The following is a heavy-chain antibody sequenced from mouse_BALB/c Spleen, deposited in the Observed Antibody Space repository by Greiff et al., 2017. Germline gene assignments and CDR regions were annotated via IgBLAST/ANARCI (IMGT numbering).Heavy chain of an antibody. J-gene: IGHJ4*01. CDR2: ISYSGST. CDR3: AREGYDGYYGGYYYAMDY. Sequence: EVQLQESGPGLVKPSQSLSLTCTVTGYSITSDYAWNWIRQFPGNKLEWMGYISYSGSTSYNPSLKSRISITRDTSKNQFFLQLNSVTTEDTATYYCAREGYDGYYGGYYYAMDYWGQGTSVTVSS. D-gene: IGHD2-3*01. CDR1: GYSITSDYA. V-gene: IGHV3-2*02.